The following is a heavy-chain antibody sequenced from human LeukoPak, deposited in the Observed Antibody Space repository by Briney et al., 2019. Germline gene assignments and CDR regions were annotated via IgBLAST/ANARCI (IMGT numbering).Heavy chain of an antibody. J-gene: IGHJ3*02. CDR1: GSSISRYY. CDR2: IYNSGNT. Sequence: PSETLSLTCTVSGSSISRYYWTWIRQPPGTGLEWIGYIYNSGNTNYSPSLKSRVTISVDTSKNQFSLKLSSVTAADTAVYYCARRLKIFGVGAGDAFDIWGQGTTVTVSS. CDR3: ARRLKIFGVGAGDAFDI. D-gene: IGHD3-3*01. V-gene: IGHV4-59*01.